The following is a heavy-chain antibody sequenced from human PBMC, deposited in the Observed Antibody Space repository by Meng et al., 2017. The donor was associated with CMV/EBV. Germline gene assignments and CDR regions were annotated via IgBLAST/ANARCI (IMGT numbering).Heavy chain of an antibody. CDR3: AKDSCSSTSCYIWFDP. Sequence: GESLKISCAASGFTFSSYAMSWVRQAPGKGLEWVSAISGSGGSTYYADSVKGRFTISRDNSKNTLYLQMNSLRAEDTALYYCAKDSCSSTSCYIWFDPWGQGTLVTVSS. CDR2: ISGSGGST. CDR1: GFTFSSYA. V-gene: IGHV3-23*01. J-gene: IGHJ5*02. D-gene: IGHD2-2*02.